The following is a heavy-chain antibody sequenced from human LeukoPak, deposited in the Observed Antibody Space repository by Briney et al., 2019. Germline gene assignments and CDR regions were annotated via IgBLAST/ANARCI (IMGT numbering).Heavy chain of an antibody. D-gene: IGHD3-16*02. CDR3: ARDKRGSYRSESPGPATD. V-gene: IGHV1-3*01. CDR1: GYTFTSYA. J-gene: IGHJ4*02. Sequence: ASVKVSCKASGYTFTSYAMHWVRQAPGQRLEWMGWINAGNGNTKYSQKFQGRVTITRDTSASTAYMELSSLRSEDTAVYYCARDKRGSYRSESPGPATDWGQGTLVTVSS. CDR2: INAGNGNT.